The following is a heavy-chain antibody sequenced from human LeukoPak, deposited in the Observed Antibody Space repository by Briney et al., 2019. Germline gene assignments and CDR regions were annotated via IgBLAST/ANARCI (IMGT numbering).Heavy chain of an antibody. Sequence: PGGSLRLSCSASGFIFSSYSMNWVRQAPGKGLEWVSSISSYSNYVYYADSLKGRFTISRDNSKNTLYLQMNSLRAEDTAVYYCAGNYGPYYFDYWGQGTLVTVSS. V-gene: IGHV3-21*01. CDR2: ISSYSNYV. CDR1: GFIFSSYS. J-gene: IGHJ4*02. CDR3: AGNYGPYYFDY. D-gene: IGHD3-10*01.